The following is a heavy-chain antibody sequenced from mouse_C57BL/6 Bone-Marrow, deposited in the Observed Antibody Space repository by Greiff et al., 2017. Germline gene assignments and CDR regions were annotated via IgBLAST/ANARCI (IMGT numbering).Heavy chain of an antibody. D-gene: IGHD2-1*01. V-gene: IGHV1-69*01. CDR3: AREEMLLWSYVDY. J-gene: IGHJ2*01. CDR1: GYTFTSYW. Sequence: QVQLQQPGAELVMPGASVKLSCKASGYTFTSYWMHWVKQRPGQGLEWIGEIDPSDSYTNYNQKFKGKSTLTVDKSSSTAYMQLSSLTSEDSAVYYCAREEMLLWSYVDYWGQGTTLTVSS. CDR2: IDPSDSYT.